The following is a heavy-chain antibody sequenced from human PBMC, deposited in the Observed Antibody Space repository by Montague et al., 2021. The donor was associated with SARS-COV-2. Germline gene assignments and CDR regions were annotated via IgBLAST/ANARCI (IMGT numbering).Heavy chain of an antibody. D-gene: IGHD3-10*01. CDR1: GGPISSGRYY. Sequence: TLSLTCTVSGGPISSGRYYWSWLRQPAGKGLVWIGHIYTSGSTNYNPSLKSRVTISVDTSKNQFSLKLSSVTAADTAVYYCARGLLYGSGSHFDYWGQGTLVTVSS. CDR3: ARGLLYGSGSHFDY. CDR2: IYTSGST. V-gene: IGHV4-61*09. J-gene: IGHJ4*02.